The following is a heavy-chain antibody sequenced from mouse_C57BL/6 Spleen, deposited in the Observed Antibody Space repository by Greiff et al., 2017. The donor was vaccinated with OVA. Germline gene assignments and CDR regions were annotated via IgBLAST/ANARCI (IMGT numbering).Heavy chain of an antibody. CDR2: IYPRDGST. CDR1: GYTFTYHT. J-gene: IGHJ3*01. D-gene: IGHD2-2*01. V-gene: IGHV1-78*01. Sequence: VQLQQSDAELVKPGASVKISCKVSGYTFTYHTIHWMKQRPEQGLEWIGYIYPRDGSTKYNEKFKGKATLTADKSSSTTYMQLNSLTSEDSAVYFCARGGWLRPAWFAYWGQGTLVTVSA. CDR3: ARGGWLRPAWFAY.